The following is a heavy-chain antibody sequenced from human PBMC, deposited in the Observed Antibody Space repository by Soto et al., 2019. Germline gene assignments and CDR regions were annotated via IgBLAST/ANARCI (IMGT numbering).Heavy chain of an antibody. V-gene: IGHV4-59*01. CDR2: VYYTGRT. J-gene: IGHJ6*02. Sequence: SETLSLTCTVSGDSISSYYWSWIRQPPGKGLEWIGYVYYTGRTHYNPSLKSRVTISVDTSNNQFSLRMSSVTAADTAVFYCARSLVGIAYDYYRMNVWGQGTKVTVS. D-gene: IGHD2-15*01. CDR3: ARSLVGIAYDYYRMNV. CDR1: GDSISSYY.